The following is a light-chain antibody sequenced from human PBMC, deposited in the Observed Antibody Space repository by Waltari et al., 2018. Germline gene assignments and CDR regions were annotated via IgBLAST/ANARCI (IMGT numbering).Light chain of an antibody. CDR1: ISNIGAGYD. Sequence: QSVLTQPPSVSAAPGRRVTISCTGDISNIGAGYDVHWYQQLPETSPKLLIYVNHTRPSGVPDRFSASRSGTSASLAITGLQAEDEADYYCQSFDGRRTLFGGGTKLTVL. J-gene: IGLJ2*01. V-gene: IGLV1-40*01. CDR3: QSFDGRRTL. CDR2: VNH.